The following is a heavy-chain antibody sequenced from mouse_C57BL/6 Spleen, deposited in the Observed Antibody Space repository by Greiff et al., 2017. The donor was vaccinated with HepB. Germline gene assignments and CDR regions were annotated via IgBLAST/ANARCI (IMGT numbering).Heavy chain of an antibody. V-gene: IGHV2-5*01. J-gene: IGHJ4*01. Sequence: QVQLQQSGPGLVQPSQSLSITCTVSGFSLTSYGVHWVRQSPGKGLEWLGVIWRGGSTDYNAAFMSRLSINKDNSKSQVFLKMNSLQTDDTAIYYWAKNNYAMDYRGQGTPGTGSS. CDR2: IWRGGST. CDR1: GFSLTSYG. CDR3: AKNNYAMDY.